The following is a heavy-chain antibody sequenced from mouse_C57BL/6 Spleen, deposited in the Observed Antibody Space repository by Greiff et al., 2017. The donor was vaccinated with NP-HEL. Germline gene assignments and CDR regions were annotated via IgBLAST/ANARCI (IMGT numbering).Heavy chain of an antibody. CDR3: ASNDGYYEGNFDV. V-gene: IGHV1-81*01. Sequence: VQLQQSGAELARPGASVKLSCKASGYTFTSYGISWVKQRTGQGLEWIGEIYPRSGNTYYNEKFKGKATLTADKSSSTAYMELRSLTSEDSAVYFCASNDGYYEGNFDVWGTGTTVTVSS. J-gene: IGHJ1*03. D-gene: IGHD2-3*01. CDR1: GYTFTSYG. CDR2: IYPRSGNT.